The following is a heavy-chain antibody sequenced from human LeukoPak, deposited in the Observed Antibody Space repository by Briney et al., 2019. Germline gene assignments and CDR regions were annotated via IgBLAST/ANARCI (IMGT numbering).Heavy chain of an antibody. V-gene: IGHV3-30*18. CDR3: AKGVWFGELACLDPPCYGMDV. CDR1: GFTFSSYG. J-gene: IGHJ6*02. CDR2: ISYDGSNK. Sequence: PGGSLRLSCAASGFTFSSYGMHWVRQAPGKGLEWVAVISYDGSNKYYADSVKGRFTISRDNSKNTLYLQMNSLRAEDTAVYYCAKGVWFGELACLDPPCYGMDVWGQGTTVTVSS. D-gene: IGHD3-10*01.